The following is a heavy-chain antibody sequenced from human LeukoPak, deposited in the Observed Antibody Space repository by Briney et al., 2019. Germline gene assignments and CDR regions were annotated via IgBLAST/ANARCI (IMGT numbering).Heavy chain of an antibody. CDR2: IKQDGSEK. V-gene: IGHV3-7*01. CDR3: ARAGWELPHC. CDR1: GFTFSTYW. D-gene: IGHD1-26*01. J-gene: IGHJ4*02. Sequence: PGGPLRLSCAAPGFTFSTYWMSWVRQAPGKGLEWVANIKQDGSEKYYVDSVKGRFTISRDNAKNSLYLQMNSLRAEDTAVYYCARAGWELPHCWGQGTLVTVSS.